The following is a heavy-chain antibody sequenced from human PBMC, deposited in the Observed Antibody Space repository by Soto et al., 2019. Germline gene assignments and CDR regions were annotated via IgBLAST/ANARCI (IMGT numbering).Heavy chain of an antibody. D-gene: IGHD3-16*02. CDR2: ISWNSGSI. CDR1: GFTFDDYA. V-gene: IGHV3-9*01. Sequence: EVQLVESGGGLVQPGRSLRLSCAASGFTFDDYAMHWVRQAPGKGLEWVSGISWNSGSIGYADSVKGRFTISRDNAKNSLDLQMNSLRAEDTALYYCAKDMITFGGVIVEYYFDYWGQGTLVTVSS. CDR3: AKDMITFGGVIVEYYFDY. J-gene: IGHJ4*02.